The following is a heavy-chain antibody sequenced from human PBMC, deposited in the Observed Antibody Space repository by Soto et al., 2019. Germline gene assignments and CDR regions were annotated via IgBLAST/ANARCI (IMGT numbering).Heavy chain of an antibody. V-gene: IGHV3-13*01. CDR2: IGTAGDT. J-gene: IGHJ2*01. D-gene: IGHD4-17*01. Sequence: EVQLVESGGGLVQPGGSLRLSCAASGFTFSSYDMHWVRQATGKGLEWVSAIGTAGDTYYPGSVKGRFTISRENAKNSLYLQMNSLRAGDTAVYYCARVRGGDYDGYFDLWGRGTLVTVSS. CDR1: GFTFSSYD. CDR3: ARVRGGDYDGYFDL.